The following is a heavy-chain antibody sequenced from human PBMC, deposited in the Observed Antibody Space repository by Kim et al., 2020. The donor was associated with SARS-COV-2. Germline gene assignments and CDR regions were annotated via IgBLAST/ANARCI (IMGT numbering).Heavy chain of an antibody. CDR3: AKGRGLGRYHYYYGMDV. J-gene: IGHJ6*01. V-gene: IGHV3-30*18. CDR2: ISYDGSNK. Sequence: GGSLRLSCAASGFTFSSYGMHWVRQAPGKGLEWVAVISYDGSNKYYADSVKGRFTISRDNSKNTLYLQMNSLRAEDTAVYYCAKGRGLGRYHYYYGMDV. D-gene: IGHD3-16*01. CDR1: GFTFSSYG.